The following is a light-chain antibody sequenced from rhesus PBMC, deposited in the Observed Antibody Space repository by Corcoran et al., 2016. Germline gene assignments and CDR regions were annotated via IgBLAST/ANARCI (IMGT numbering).Light chain of an antibody. J-gene: IGKJ4*01. CDR1: ENVNNY. Sequence: DIQMTQSPSSLSASVGDRVTITCRASENVNNYLNWYQQKPGKAPKLLIYKASTLQSGVPSRFSGSGAGTDYTFTINSLQPEDVATYYCQHGYGTPLTFGGGTKVELK. CDR3: QHGYGTPLT. CDR2: KAS. V-gene: IGKV1-74*01.